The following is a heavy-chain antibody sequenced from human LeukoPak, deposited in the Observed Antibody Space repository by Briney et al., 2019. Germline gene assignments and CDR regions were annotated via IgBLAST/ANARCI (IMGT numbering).Heavy chain of an antibody. J-gene: IGHJ4*02. CDR1: GFTFGNVQ. D-gene: IGHD3-22*01. CDR3: STYYYDSSVYLAY. Sequence: GGSLRLSCAASGFTFGNVQMSWVRQAPGNRLQWVGRIKGEIDGGTTDYAAPVRGRFTISRDDSKNTLYLQMNSLTAEDTAVYYCSTYYYDSSVYLAYWGQGTLVTVSS. V-gene: IGHV3-15*01. CDR2: IKGEIDGGTT.